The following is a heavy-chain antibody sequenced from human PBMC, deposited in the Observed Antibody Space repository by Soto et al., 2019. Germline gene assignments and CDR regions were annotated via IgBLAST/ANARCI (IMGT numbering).Heavy chain of an antibody. CDR3: ARDVVYGLIDY. CDR2: ISAYNGNT. V-gene: IGHV1-18*01. J-gene: IGHJ4*02. CDR1: GYTFTSYS. Sequence: QVQLVQSGAEVKKPGASVKVSCKASGYTFTSYSISWVRQAPGQGLEWMGWISAYNGNTYHARKLQGRVTMTTDTSTSTAYLELRSLRSDDTAVYYCARDVVYGLIDYWGQGTLVTVSS. D-gene: IGHD4-17*01.